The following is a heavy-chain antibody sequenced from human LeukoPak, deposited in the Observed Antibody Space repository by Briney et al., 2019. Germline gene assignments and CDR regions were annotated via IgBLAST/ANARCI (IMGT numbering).Heavy chain of an antibody. CDR3: ARGGYQLKSGAFDI. CDR1: GYTFTSHY. Sequence: ASVKVSCKASGYTFTSHYMHWVRQAPGQGLEWMGIINPSGDSTTYAQKFQGRVTMTRDTSTSTLYMELSSLRSEDTAVYYCARGGYQLKSGAFDIWGQGTMVTVSS. CDR2: INPSGDST. J-gene: IGHJ3*02. V-gene: IGHV1-46*01. D-gene: IGHD2-2*01.